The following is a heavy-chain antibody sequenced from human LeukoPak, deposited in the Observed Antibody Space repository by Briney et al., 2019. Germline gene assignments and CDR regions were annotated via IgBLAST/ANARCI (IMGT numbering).Heavy chain of an antibody. CDR3: SRSGPDELGSGNYAFDV. J-gene: IGHJ3*01. CDR1: GGSISSSAFY. V-gene: IGHV4-39*07. CDR2: NHYSGGP. D-gene: IGHD3-10*01. Sequence: SETLSLTCTVAGGSISSSAFYWAWLRQPPGTGLEWLSSNHYSGGPYYNASVKSRADISVDTSRKQFSLRLSSVTAAEKATYYCSRSGPDELGSGNYAFDVWGQGTMVTVSS.